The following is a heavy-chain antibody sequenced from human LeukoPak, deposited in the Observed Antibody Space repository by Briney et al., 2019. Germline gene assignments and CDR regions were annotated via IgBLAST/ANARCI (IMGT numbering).Heavy chain of an antibody. J-gene: IGHJ4*02. Sequence: PSETLSLTCTVSGGSISGYYWGWIRQPPGKWLEWIGSIYYSGSTYYSPSLKSRVTISVDTSKNQFSLKLSSVTAADTAVYYCAKFGSGSLISYFDYWGQGTLVTVSS. V-gene: IGHV4-39*01. CDR2: IYYSGST. CDR1: GGSISGYY. D-gene: IGHD1-26*01. CDR3: AKFGSGSLISYFDY.